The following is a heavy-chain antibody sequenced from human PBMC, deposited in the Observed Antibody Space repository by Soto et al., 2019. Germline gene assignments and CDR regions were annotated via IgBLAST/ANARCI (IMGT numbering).Heavy chain of an antibody. CDR3: ARHQDDRSSGYFVRVRSFDY. CDR1: GGTFSSYT. CDR2: IIPILGIA. J-gene: IGHJ4*02. V-gene: IGHV1-69*02. Sequence: SVKVSCKASGGTFSSYTISWVRQAPGQGLEWMGRIIPILGIANYAQKFQGRVTITADKSTSTAYMELSSLRSEDTAVYYCARHQDDRSSGYFVRVRSFDYWGQGTLVTVSS. D-gene: IGHD3-22*01.